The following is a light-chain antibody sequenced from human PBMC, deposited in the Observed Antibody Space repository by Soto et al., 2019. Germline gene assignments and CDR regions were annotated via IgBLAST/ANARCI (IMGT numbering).Light chain of an antibody. CDR2: DVT. CDR3: SSFTSTSTYV. CDR1: SSDIGAYNY. V-gene: IGLV2-14*03. Sequence: QSALTQPASVSGSPGQSITISCSGTSSDIGAYNYVSWYQQHPDKAPKLIIFDVTNRPSGVSGRFSGSKSANTASLTISGLQFEDEADYYCSSFTSTSTYVFGTGTKLTVL. J-gene: IGLJ1*01.